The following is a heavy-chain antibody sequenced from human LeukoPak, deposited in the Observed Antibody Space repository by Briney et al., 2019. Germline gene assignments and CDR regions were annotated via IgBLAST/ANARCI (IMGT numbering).Heavy chain of an antibody. CDR2: IYYIGSA. Sequence: SETLSLTCTVSGGSINSGDYYWSWIRQPPGKGLEWIGYIYYIGSAYYNPSLRSRVTISLDTSKNQFSLKLSSVTAADTAVYYCARARYYGSGSANDYWGQGTLVTVSS. J-gene: IGHJ4*02. CDR1: GGSINSGDYY. CDR3: ARARYYGSGSANDY. V-gene: IGHV4-30-4*08. D-gene: IGHD3-10*01.